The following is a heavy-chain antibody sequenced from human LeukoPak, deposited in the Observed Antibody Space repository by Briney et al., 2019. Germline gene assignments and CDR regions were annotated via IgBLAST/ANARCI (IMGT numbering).Heavy chain of an antibody. Sequence: SETLSLTCTVSGGSISRYYWSWIRQPPGKGLEWVGYIYYSASTNYNPSLKSRVTISVDTSKNQFSLKLSSVTAADTAVYYCARGINSYGHDAFDIWGQGTMVTVSS. CDR2: IYYSAST. CDR1: GGSISRYY. CDR3: ARGINSYGHDAFDI. V-gene: IGHV4-59*01. D-gene: IGHD3-10*01. J-gene: IGHJ3*02.